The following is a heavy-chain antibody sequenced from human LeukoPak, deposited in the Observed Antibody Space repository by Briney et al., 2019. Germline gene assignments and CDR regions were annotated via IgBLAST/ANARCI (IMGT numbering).Heavy chain of an antibody. CDR2: KYYSGST. D-gene: IGHD3-22*01. CDR1: GGSISSGDYY. J-gene: IGHJ5*02. CDR3: ARSYYYDSRIDP. Sequence: SETLSLTCTVSGGSISSGDYYWSWIRQPPGKGLEWIAYKYYSGSTYYNPSLKSRVTMSADTCKNQLSLKLSSVTAADTAVYYCARSYYYDSRIDPWGQGILVTVSS. V-gene: IGHV4-30-4*01.